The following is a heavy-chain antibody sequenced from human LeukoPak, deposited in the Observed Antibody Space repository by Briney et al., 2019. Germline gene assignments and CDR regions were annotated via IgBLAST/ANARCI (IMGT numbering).Heavy chain of an antibody. Sequence: ASVKVSCKASGYTFTSYGISWVRQAPGQGLEWMGWISAYNGNTNYAQKLQGRVTMTTDTSTSTAYMELRSLRSDDTAVYYCARALATIPFYYYMDVWGKGTTVTISS. J-gene: IGHJ6*03. V-gene: IGHV1-18*01. CDR3: ARALATIPFYYYMDV. D-gene: IGHD5-24*01. CDR2: ISAYNGNT. CDR1: GYTFTSYG.